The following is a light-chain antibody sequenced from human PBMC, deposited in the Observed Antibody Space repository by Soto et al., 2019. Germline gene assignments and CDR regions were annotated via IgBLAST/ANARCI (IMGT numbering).Light chain of an antibody. CDR1: QSISSW. Sequence: DIQMTQSPSTLSASVGDRVTITCRASQSISSWLAWYQRKPGKAPKLLIYDASSLESGVPSRFSGSRSGIEFSLALRSLEPDGFATYYCQQYNSYSPYTFGQGTKVEIK. CDR3: QQYNSYSPYT. J-gene: IGKJ1*01. CDR2: DAS. V-gene: IGKV1-5*01.